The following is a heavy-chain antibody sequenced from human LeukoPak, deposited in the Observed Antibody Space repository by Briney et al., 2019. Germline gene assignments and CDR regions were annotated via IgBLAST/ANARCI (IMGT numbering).Heavy chain of an antibody. CDR2: ISHSGST. D-gene: IGHD2-2*01. CDR3: ARDLYCSSTSCSNWFDP. V-gene: IGHV4-59*12. J-gene: IGHJ5*02. Sequence: SETLSLTCSVSGGSITSYYWNWIRQPPGKGLEWIGYISHSGSTNYNPSLKSRVTISVDTSKNQFSLDLISVTAADTAVYYCARDLYCSSTSCSNWFDPWGQGTLVTVSS. CDR1: GGSITSYY.